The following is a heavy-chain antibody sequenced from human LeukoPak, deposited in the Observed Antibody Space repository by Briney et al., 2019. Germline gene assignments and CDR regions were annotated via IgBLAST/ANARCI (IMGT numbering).Heavy chain of an antibody. Sequence: PGGSLRLSCAASGVTPSDHHMDWVRQAPGKGLEWVGRTRSKARRYTTEFAASVKGRFAIARDDSKNPMYLQMNNLETEDTAVYYCTRDGGVGDYTAFDIWGQGTLVTVSS. CDR3: TRDGGVGDYTAFDI. J-gene: IGHJ3*02. CDR1: GVTPSDHH. CDR2: TRSKARRYTT. D-gene: IGHD3-3*01. V-gene: IGHV3-72*01.